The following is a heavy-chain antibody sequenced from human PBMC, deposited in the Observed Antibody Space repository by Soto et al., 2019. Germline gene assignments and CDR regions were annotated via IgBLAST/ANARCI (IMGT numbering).Heavy chain of an antibody. CDR3: ARAYGSGSYLGPGY. V-gene: IGHV3-11*06. J-gene: IGHJ4*02. CDR1: GFTFSDYY. D-gene: IGHD3-10*01. Sequence: LRLSCAASGFTFSDYYMSWIRQAPGKGLEWVSYISSSSSYTNYADSVKGRFTISRDNAKNSLYLQMNSLRAEDTAVYYCARAYGSGSYLGPGYWGQGTLVTVYS. CDR2: ISSSSSYT.